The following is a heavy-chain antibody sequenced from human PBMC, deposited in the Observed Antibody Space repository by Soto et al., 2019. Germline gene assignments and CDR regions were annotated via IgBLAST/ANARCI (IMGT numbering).Heavy chain of an antibody. Sequence: GSVKVSCKASGYTFTNSGINWVRQAPGQGLEWMGWMNPDSGHAAYAQKFQGRVTLTTSTSTSTVYMEMRSLGSENTAVYFCARRPHCSGAMSYYGLDHWGQGTLVTVS. D-gene: IGHD1-26*01. J-gene: IGHJ5*02. CDR3: ARRPHCSGAMSYYGLDH. CDR2: MNPDSGHA. CDR1: GYTFTNSG. V-gene: IGHV1-8*01.